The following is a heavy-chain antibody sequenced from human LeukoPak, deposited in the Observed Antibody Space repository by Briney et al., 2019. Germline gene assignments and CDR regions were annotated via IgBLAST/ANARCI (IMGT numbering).Heavy chain of an antibody. Sequence: GGSLRLSCAASGFTFSSYSMNWVRQAPGKGLEWVSSISSSSSYIYYADSVKGRFTISRDNAKNSLYLQMNSLRAEDTAVYYCARAARGYSYGLVDIWGQGTMVTVSS. J-gene: IGHJ3*02. V-gene: IGHV3-21*01. CDR3: ARAARGYSYGLVDI. D-gene: IGHD5-18*01. CDR1: GFTFSSYS. CDR2: ISSSSSYI.